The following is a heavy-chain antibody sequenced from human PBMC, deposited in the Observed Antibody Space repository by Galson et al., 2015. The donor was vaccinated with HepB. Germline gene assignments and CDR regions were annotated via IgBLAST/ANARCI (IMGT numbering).Heavy chain of an antibody. CDR1: GDSVSSDSAT. D-gene: IGHD2-2*01. CDR2: TYYRSKWFF. J-gene: IGHJ4*02. Sequence: CAISGDSVSSDSATWNWIRQSPSRGLEWLGRTYYRSKWFFDYAVSVKSRITINPDTSKNQFSLLLNSVTPEDTAVYFCAGTASYYRYWGRGTLVTVSS. CDR3: AGTASYYRY. V-gene: IGHV6-1*01.